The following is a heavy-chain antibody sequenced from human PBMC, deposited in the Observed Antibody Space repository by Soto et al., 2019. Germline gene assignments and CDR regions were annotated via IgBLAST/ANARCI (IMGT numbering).Heavy chain of an antibody. CDR2: ISYDGSNK. CDR3: ARHLAGTSGYYYGMDV. V-gene: IGHV3-30*03. Sequence: WSLGLACASSGFSFCSYGMHWVRQTPGKGLEWVAVISYDGSNKYYADSVKGRFTISRDNSKNTLYLQMNSLRAEDTAVYYCARHLAGTSGYYYGMDVWGQGTTVTVSS. CDR1: GFSFCSYG. D-gene: IGHD2-2*01. J-gene: IGHJ6*02.